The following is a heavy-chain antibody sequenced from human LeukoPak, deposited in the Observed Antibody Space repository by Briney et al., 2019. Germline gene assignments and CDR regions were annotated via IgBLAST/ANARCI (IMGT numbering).Heavy chain of an antibody. V-gene: IGHV3-30*02. J-gene: IGHJ1*01. D-gene: IGHD1-26*01. Sequence: GGSLRLSCAASGFTFSSYAMSWVRQAPGKGLEWVAFIRYDGSNKYYADSVKGRFTISRDNSKNTLYLQMNSLTVEDTAVYYCARDYRARVSAGVEHFQHWGQGTLVTVSS. CDR3: ARDYRARVSAGVEHFQH. CDR2: IRYDGSNK. CDR1: GFTFSSYA.